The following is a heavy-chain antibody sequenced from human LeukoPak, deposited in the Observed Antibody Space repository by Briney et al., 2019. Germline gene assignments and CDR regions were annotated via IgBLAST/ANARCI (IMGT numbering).Heavy chain of an antibody. CDR1: GGSISSSNW. V-gene: IGHV4-4*02. CDR2: IYHSGST. Sequence: TPSETLSLTCAVSGGSISSSNWWSWVRQPPGKGLEWIGEIYHSGSTNHNPSLKSRVTISVDKSKNQFSLKLSSVTAADTAVYYCASKHARYCSGGSCYPDYWGQGTLVTVSS. CDR3: ASKHARYCSGGSCYPDY. D-gene: IGHD2-15*01. J-gene: IGHJ4*02.